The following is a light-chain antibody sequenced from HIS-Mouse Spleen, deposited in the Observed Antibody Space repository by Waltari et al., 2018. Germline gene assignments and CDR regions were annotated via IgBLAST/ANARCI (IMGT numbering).Light chain of an antibody. V-gene: IGLV2-11*01. CDR1: SSDVGCYNY. CDR2: DVS. J-gene: IGLJ1*01. Sequence: QSALTQPRSVSGSPGQSVTISCTGTSSDVGCYNYVSWYQQHPGKAPKLMIYDVSRRPSGVPAAFSGCTSGTTASLTISGLQAEDEAYYYCCSYAGSYTYVFGTGTKVTVL. CDR3: CSYAGSYTYV.